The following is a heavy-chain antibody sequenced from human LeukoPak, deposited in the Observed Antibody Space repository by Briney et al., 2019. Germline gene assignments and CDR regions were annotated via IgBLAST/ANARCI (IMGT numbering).Heavy chain of an antibody. CDR2: MSYDGSKK. Sequence: GRSLRLSCAASGFIFSSYGMHWVRQAPGKGLEWVAVMSYDGSKKYYADSVKGRFTISRDNSKNTLYLQMNSLRAEDTAVYYCARRGYDYGSPFDYWGQGTLVTVSS. CDR3: ARRGYDYGSPFDY. D-gene: IGHD5-18*01. J-gene: IGHJ4*02. CDR1: GFIFSSYG. V-gene: IGHV3-30*03.